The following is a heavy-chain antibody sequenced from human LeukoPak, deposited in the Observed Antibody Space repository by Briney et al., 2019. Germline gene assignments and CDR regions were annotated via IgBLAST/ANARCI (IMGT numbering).Heavy chain of an antibody. Sequence: PSETLSLTCTVSGGSISSYYWSWIRQPPGKGLEWIGYIYYSGSTNYNPSLKSRVTISVATSKNQFSLKLSSVTAAATAVYYCARDRTTVVREPIISARGYYYHYGMDVWGQGTTVTVSS. J-gene: IGHJ6*02. CDR2: IYYSGST. V-gene: IGHV4-59*12. D-gene: IGHD3-10*01. CDR1: GGSISSYY. CDR3: ARDRTTVVREPIISARGYYYHYGMDV.